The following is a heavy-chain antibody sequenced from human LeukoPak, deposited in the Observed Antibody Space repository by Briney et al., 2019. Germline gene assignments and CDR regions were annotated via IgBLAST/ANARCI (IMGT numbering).Heavy chain of an antibody. V-gene: IGHV4-31*03. CDR3: ARARGEAAGNPNFDY. Sequence: SQTLSLTCTVSGGSINSGDYYWTWIRQHPGKGLEWIGYIYYSGSAYYNPSLKSRVTMSVDTSKNQFSLKLSSVTAADTALYYCARARGEAAGNPNFDYWGQGTLVTVSS. CDR1: GGSINSGDYY. J-gene: IGHJ4*02. D-gene: IGHD6-13*01. CDR2: IYYSGSA.